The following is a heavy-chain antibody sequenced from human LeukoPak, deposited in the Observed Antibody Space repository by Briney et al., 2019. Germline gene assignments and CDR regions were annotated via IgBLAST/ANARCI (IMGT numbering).Heavy chain of an antibody. J-gene: IGHJ5*02. Sequence: GSLRLSCAASGFTFSTYNMNWVRQAPGKGLEWVSSISSSSSYIYYADSVKGRFTISRDNAKNSLYLQMNSLRAEDTAVYYCAISPVDTAMVTEAWGQGTLATVSS. CDR1: GFTFSTYN. V-gene: IGHV3-21*01. D-gene: IGHD5-18*01. CDR3: AISPVDTAMVTEA. CDR2: ISSSSSYI.